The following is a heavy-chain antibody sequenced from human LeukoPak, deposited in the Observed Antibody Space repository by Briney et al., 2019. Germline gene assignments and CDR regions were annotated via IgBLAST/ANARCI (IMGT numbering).Heavy chain of an antibody. V-gene: IGHV1-2*02. D-gene: IGHD5-24*01. Sequence: ASVKVSCKASGYTFTGYYMLWVRQAPGQGLEWMGWIDPNKGARNSAQKFQGRLTMTMDTSISTAYMELTRLRSDDTATYYCVRXXXSXSTCHVFNYYMDVWGTGTTVAVSS. CDR2: IDPNKGAR. J-gene: IGHJ6*03. CDR1: GYTFTGYY. CDR3: VRXXXSXSTCHVFNYYMDV.